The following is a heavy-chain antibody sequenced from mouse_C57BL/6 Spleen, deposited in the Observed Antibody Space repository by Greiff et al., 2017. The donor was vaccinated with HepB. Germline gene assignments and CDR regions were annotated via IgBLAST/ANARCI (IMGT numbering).Heavy chain of an antibody. CDR1: GFSFNTYA. D-gene: IGHD2-5*01. CDR3: VRHGSNYVGYFDV. CDR2: IRSKSNNYAT. Sequence: EVKLVESGGGLVQPKGSLKLSCAASGFSFNTYAMNWVRQAPGKGLEWVARIRSKSNNYATYYADSVKDRFTISRDDSESMLYLQMNNLKTEDTAMYYCVRHGSNYVGYFDVWGTGTTVTVSS. J-gene: IGHJ1*03. V-gene: IGHV10-1*01.